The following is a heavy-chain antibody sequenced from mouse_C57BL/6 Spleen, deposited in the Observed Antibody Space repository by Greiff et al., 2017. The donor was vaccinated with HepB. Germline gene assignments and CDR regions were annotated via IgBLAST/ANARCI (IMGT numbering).Heavy chain of an antibody. J-gene: IGHJ1*03. CDR2: VNLNNGGT. CDR1: AYTFTDYN. V-gene: IGHV1-18*01. CDR3: ARWAYGSPYGYFDV. Sequence: DVQLQQSGPELVKPRASVKIPCKASAYTFTDYNMDWVKQSHGKSLEWIGDVNLNNGGTIFNQKFKGQATLIVVKSSSIAYMELRSLTSEDTAVYYCARWAYGSPYGYFDVWRTGTRVIVSS. D-gene: IGHD1-1*01.